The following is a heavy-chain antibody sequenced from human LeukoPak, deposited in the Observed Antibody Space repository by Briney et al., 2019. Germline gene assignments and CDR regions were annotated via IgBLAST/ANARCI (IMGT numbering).Heavy chain of an antibody. CDR3: ARLKYYYDSSGYRWFDP. J-gene: IGHJ5*02. Sequence: SETLSLTCTVSGGSISCYYWSWIRQPPGKGLEWIGYIYYSGSTNYNPSLKSRVTISVDTSKNQFSLKLSSVTAADTAVYYCARLKYYYDSSGYRWFDPWGQGTLVTVSS. CDR2: IYYSGST. V-gene: IGHV4-59*08. D-gene: IGHD3-22*01. CDR1: GGSISCYY.